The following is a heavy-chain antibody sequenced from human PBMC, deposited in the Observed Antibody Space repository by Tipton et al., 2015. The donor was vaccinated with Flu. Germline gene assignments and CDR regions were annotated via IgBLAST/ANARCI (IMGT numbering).Heavy chain of an antibody. CDR3: ARVYCTGSNCYTLDGMDV. V-gene: IGHV3-30*03. D-gene: IGHD2-8*02. CDR1: GFTFSSSG. J-gene: IGHJ6*02. CDR2: ILYDGNTK. Sequence: SLRLSCVASGFTFSSSGMYWVRQAPGKGPEWVAVILYDGNTKYYADFVKGRFTISRDNSKNTLYLQIDSLRGDDTAVYYCARVYCTGSNCYTLDGMDVWGQGTTVTVSS.